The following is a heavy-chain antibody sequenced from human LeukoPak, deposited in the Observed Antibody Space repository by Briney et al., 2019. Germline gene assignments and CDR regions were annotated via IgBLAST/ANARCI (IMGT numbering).Heavy chain of an antibody. Sequence: SETLSLTCAVSGGSIGSGGYSWSWIRQPPGKGLEWIGYIYHSGSTYYNPSLKSRVTISVDRSKIQFSLKLSSVTAADTAVYYCARGAVPAARDNWFDPWGQGTLVTVSS. CDR3: ARGAVPAARDNWFDP. J-gene: IGHJ5*02. D-gene: IGHD2-2*01. V-gene: IGHV4-30-2*01. CDR2: IYHSGST. CDR1: GGSIGSGGYS.